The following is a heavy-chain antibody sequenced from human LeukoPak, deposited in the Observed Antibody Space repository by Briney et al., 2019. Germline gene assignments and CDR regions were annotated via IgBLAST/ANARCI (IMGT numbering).Heavy chain of an antibody. J-gene: IGHJ4*02. D-gene: IGHD1-26*01. CDR2: IRYDGSNT. CDR3: TRGRRATHDY. CDR1: GFSFSDYD. Sequence: GGSLRLSCAASGFSFSDYDIHWVRLAPGKGLEWVTFIRYDGSNTYAESVKGRFTISRDNSKNTVYLQMNSLKTEDTAVYYCTRGRRATHDYWGQGTLVTVSS. V-gene: IGHV3-30*02.